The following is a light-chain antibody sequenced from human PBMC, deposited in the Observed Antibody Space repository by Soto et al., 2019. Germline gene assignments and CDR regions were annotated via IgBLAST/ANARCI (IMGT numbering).Light chain of an antibody. V-gene: IGLV2-11*01. CDR2: DVS. J-gene: IGLJ2*01. CDR3: CSYAGSTLGV. Sequence: QSVLTQPRSVSGSPGQSVTISCTGTSSDVGGYDYVSWLRQHPGQAPKLIIYDVSKRPSGVPDRFSGSKSGNTASLTISGLQTDDEADYYCCSYAGSTLGVFGGGTKLTVL. CDR1: SSDVGGYDY.